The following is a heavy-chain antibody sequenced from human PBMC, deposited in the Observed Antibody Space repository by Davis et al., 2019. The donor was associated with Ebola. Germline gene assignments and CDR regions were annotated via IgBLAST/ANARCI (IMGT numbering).Heavy chain of an antibody. CDR2: ISYDGSNK. D-gene: IGHD2-21*02. CDR3: ARDSRLGGMVTAISVGLYYFDY. V-gene: IGHV3-30-3*01. CDR1: GFTFSSYA. J-gene: IGHJ4*02. Sequence: GESLKISCAASGFTFSSYAMHWVRQAPGKGLEWVAVISYDGSNKYYADSVKGRFTISRDNSKNTLYLQMNSLRAEDTAVYYCARDSRLGGMVTAISVGLYYFDYWGQGTLVTVSS.